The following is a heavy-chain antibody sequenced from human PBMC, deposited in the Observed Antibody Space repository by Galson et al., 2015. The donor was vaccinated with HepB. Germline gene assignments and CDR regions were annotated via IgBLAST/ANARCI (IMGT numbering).Heavy chain of an antibody. Sequence: SVKVSCKASGRTFSSYAISWVRQAPGQGLEWMGRINPNSGGTNYAQKFQGRVTMTRDTSISTAYTELSRLRSDDTAVYYCTRPLNFWSGYYLYWGQGTLVTVSS. V-gene: IGHV1-2*06. J-gene: IGHJ4*02. CDR3: TRPLNFWSGYYLY. D-gene: IGHD3-3*01. CDR2: INPNSGGT. CDR1: GRTFSSYA.